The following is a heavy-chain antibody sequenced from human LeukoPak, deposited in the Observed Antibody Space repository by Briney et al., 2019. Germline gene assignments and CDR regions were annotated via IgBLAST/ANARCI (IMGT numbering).Heavy chain of an antibody. CDR1: GFTFSSYA. J-gene: IGHJ6*02. D-gene: IGHD3-16*01. V-gene: IGHV3-30*04. CDR2: ISYDGSNK. Sequence: LGGSLRLSCAASGFTFSSYAMHWVRQAPGKGLEWVAVISYDGSNKYYADSVKGRFTISRDNSKNTLYLQMNSLRAEDTAVYYCARDYDYYYYGMDVWGQGTTVTVSS. CDR3: ARDYDYYYYGMDV.